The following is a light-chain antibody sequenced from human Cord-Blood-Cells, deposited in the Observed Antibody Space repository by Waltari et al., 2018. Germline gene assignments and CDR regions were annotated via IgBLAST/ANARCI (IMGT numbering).Light chain of an antibody. Sequence: QSVLTQPPSVSGAPGQRVTISCTGSSPNIGAGYDVHWYQQLPGTAPKLLTYGNTNRPSGVPDRFSGSKSGTSASLAITGLQAEDEADYYCQSYASSLSGYVFGTGTKVTVL. CDR2: GNT. V-gene: IGLV1-40*01. J-gene: IGLJ1*01. CDR1: SPNIGAGYD. CDR3: QSYASSLSGYV.